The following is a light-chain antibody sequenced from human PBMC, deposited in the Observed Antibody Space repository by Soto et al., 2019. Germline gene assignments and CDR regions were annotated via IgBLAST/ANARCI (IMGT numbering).Light chain of an antibody. CDR1: TSDIGGYNY. Sequence: QSVLTQPASVSGSPGQSITISCTGSTSDIGGYNYVSWYQQHPGKAPKLLIYDVSYRPSGISDRFSGSKSGNTASLTISGLQPGDEADYYCSSYGASSTLFGGGTKLTVL. J-gene: IGLJ2*01. CDR2: DVS. V-gene: IGLV2-14*03. CDR3: SSYGASSTL.